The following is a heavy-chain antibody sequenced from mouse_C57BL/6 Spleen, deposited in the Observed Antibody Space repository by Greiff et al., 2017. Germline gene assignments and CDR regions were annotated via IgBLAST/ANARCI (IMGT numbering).Heavy chain of an antibody. CDR2: ISYDGSN. V-gene: IGHV3-6*01. CDR3: AREDYHCSTAY. CDR1: GYSITSGYY. J-gene: IGHJ3*01. Sequence: EVQVVESGPGLVKPSQSLSLTCSVTGYSITSGYYWNWIRQFPGNKLEWMGYISYDGSNNYNPSLKNRISITRDTSKNQFFLKLNSVTPEDTATYYLAREDYHCSTAYWGQGTLVTVSA. D-gene: IGHD1-1*01.